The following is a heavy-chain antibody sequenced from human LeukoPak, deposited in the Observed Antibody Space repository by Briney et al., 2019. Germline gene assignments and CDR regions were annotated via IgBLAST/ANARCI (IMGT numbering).Heavy chain of an antibody. CDR1: GVSFNDYY. D-gene: IGHD3-10*01. Sequence: PSETLSLTCAVSGVSFNDYYWSWVRQTPGKGLEWIGEINHSGYTNDSPSLKSRVTLSIDTSRNQFSPNLRSVTVADAGIYFCTRMTSGHDYWGQGTLVTVSS. J-gene: IGHJ4*02. V-gene: IGHV4-34*01. CDR2: INHSGYT. CDR3: TRMTSGHDY.